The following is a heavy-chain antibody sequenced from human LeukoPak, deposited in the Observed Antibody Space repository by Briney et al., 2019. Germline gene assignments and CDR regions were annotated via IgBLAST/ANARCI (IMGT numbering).Heavy chain of an antibody. CDR1: GFTFSSYS. V-gene: IGHV3-21*01. Sequence: GGSLRLSCAASGFTFSSYSMNWVRQAPGKGLEWVSSISSSSSYIYYADSVKGRFTISRDNAKNSLYLQMNSLRAEDTAVYYCARGRLAAAMHRRLYYFDYWGQGTLVTVSS. CDR2: ISSSSSYI. J-gene: IGHJ4*02. D-gene: IGHD6-13*01. CDR3: ARGRLAAAMHRRLYYFDY.